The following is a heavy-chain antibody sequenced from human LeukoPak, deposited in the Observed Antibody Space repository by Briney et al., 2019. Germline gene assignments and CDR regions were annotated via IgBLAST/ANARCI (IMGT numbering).Heavy chain of an antibody. CDR2: ISPSGGST. D-gene: IGHD6-19*01. J-gene: IGHJ4*02. V-gene: IGHV1-46*01. CDR3: ARGSGSDWTNFDC. CDR1: GYTFTTYY. Sequence: ASVKVSSKESGYTFTTYYIQWVRQAPGQGLEWMGIISPSGGSTRYAQNFQGRITMTRDTSTSRVYMELSSLRSEDTAVYYCARGSGSDWTNFDCWGQGTLVTVSS.